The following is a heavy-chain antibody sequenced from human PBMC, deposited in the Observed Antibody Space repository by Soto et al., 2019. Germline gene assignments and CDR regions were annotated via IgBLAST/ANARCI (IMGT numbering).Heavy chain of an antibody. CDR3: ARDGGRHSGGIDY. Sequence: QVQLVQSGAEVKKPGSSVKVSCKASGGTFSSYSINWVRQAPGQGLEWMGEIIPILGRANYAQKFQGRVTITADESTSTASMELSSLRSEDTAVYYCARDGGRHSGGIDYWGQGTLVTVSS. CDR1: GGTFSSYS. J-gene: IGHJ4*02. V-gene: IGHV1-69*01. D-gene: IGHD1-26*01. CDR2: IIPILGRA.